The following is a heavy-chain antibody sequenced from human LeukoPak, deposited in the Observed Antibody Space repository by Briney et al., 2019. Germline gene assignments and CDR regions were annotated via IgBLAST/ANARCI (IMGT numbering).Heavy chain of an antibody. CDR3: ARDEEILIDY. V-gene: IGHV3-30*04. J-gene: IGHJ4*02. D-gene: IGHD1-26*01. CDR1: GFTFSSYA. Sequence: GGSLRLSCAASGFTFSSYAMHWVRQAPGKGLEWVAVISYDGSNKYYADSVKGRFTISRDNAKNSLYLQMNSLRAEDTAVYYSARDEEILIDYWGQGTLVTVSS. CDR2: ISYDGSNK.